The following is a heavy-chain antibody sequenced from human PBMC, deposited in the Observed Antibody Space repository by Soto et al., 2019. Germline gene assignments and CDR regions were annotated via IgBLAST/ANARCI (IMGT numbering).Heavy chain of an antibody. CDR3: ARDRDYGDYGAFDI. CDR2: ISSSSSYI. CDR1: GVSLRCED. V-gene: IGHV3-21*01. D-gene: IGHD4-17*01. Sequence: PRGGVVLGGAGSGVSLRCEDVDAVRPATGKGLEWVSSISSSSSYIYYADSVKGRFTISRDNAKNSLYLQMNSLRAEDTAVYYSARDRDYGDYGAFDIWGQGTMVIVSS. J-gene: IGHJ3*02.